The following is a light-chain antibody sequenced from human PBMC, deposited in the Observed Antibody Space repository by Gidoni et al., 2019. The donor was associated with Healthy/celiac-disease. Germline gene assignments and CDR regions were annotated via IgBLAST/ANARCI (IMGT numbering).Light chain of an antibody. CDR1: QSVSSRY. CDR3: QQYGSSPPNT. CDR2: GAS. J-gene: IGKJ2*01. V-gene: IGKV3-20*01. Sequence: EIVLTQSPGTLSLSPGERATLSCSASQSVSSRYLAWYQQKPGQAPRLPIYGASSRATGSPDRFSGSGSGTDFTLTISRLEPEDFAVYYCQQYGSSPPNTFGQGTKLEIK.